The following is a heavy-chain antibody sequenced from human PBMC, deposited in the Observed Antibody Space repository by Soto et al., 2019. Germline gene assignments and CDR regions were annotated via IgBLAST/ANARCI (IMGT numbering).Heavy chain of an antibody. V-gene: IGHV1-2*02. J-gene: IGHJ5*02. Sequence: QVQLVQSGAEVKQPGASVKLFCEASGYILTAYYIHWVRQAPGQGLEWMGWINPHSGDTKYAQKFEGRVTMTRDTSISTVYIEVSRLRFDDAAVYYCARPYCTSDICYGWFDPWGQGTLVTVSS. CDR2: INPHSGDT. CDR1: GYILTAYY. D-gene: IGHD2-2*01. CDR3: ARPYCTSDICYGWFDP.